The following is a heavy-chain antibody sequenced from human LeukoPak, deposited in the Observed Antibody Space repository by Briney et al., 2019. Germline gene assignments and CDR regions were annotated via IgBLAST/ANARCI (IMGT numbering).Heavy chain of an antibody. Sequence: GGSLRLSCAAFRFTFSRYAMSWVRQAPGKGLEWVVAVGGSGGDTYYADSVKGRFTISRDNSKNTVYLQMNSLRAEDTAVYYCERGYSTVTTFDYWGQGTLVTVSS. CDR2: VGGSGGDT. D-gene: IGHD4-17*01. CDR3: ERGYSTVTTFDY. CDR1: RFTFSRYA. V-gene: IGHV3-23*01. J-gene: IGHJ4*02.